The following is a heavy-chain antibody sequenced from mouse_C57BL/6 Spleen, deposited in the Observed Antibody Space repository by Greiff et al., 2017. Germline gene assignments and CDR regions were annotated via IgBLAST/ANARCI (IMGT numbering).Heavy chain of an antibody. CDR3: TSIYYGNSFAY. V-gene: IGHV14-4*01. Sequence: EVQLQQSGAELVRPGASVKLSCTASGFNIKDDYMPWVKQRPEQGLEWIGWIDPENGDTEYASKFQGQVTITADTSSNTAYLQLSSLTSEDTAVYYCTSIYYGNSFAYWGQGTLVTVSA. D-gene: IGHD2-1*01. CDR1: GFNIKDDY. CDR2: IDPENGDT. J-gene: IGHJ3*01.